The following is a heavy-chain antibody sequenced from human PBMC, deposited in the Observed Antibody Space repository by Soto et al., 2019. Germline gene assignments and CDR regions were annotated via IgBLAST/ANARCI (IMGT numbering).Heavy chain of an antibody. CDR1: GFTFSSYS. CDR2: ISSSSSYI. D-gene: IGHD3-3*01. J-gene: IGHJ3*02. CDR3: ARVQSSSEGFGVVKALAFDI. Sequence: GGSLRLSCAASGFTFSSYSMNWVRQAPGKGLEWVSSISSSSSYIYYADSVKGRFTISRDNAKNSLYLQMSSLRSEDTAVYYCARVQSSSEGFGVVKALAFDIWGQGTMVTVSS. V-gene: IGHV3-21*04.